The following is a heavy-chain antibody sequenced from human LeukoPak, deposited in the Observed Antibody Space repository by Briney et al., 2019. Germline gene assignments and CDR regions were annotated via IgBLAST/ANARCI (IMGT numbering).Heavy chain of an antibody. CDR2: ISWNSGSI. CDR3: AKGLKYYYGSGSSIGPSDY. V-gene: IGHV3-9*01. J-gene: IGHJ4*02. CDR1: GFTFDDYA. Sequence: GRSLRLSCAASGFTFDDYAMHWVRQAPGKGLEWVSGISWNSGSIGYADSVKGRFTISRDNAKNSLYLQMNSLRAEDTALYYCAKGLKYYYGSGSSIGPSDYWGQGTLVTVSS. D-gene: IGHD3-10*01.